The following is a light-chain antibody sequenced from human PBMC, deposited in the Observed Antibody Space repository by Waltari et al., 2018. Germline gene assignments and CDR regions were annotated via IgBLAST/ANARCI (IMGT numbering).Light chain of an antibody. V-gene: IGKV1-17*01. Sequence: DIQMTQSPSSLSASVGDRVTITCRASQGIRNDLAWYQQKPGKAPKRLIYAASSLQSGVPSRFSGSGSGTEFTLPISSLQPEDFATYYCLQVNSYPRTFGQGTKLDIK. CDR2: AAS. CDR3: LQVNSYPRT. J-gene: IGKJ2*01. CDR1: QGIRND.